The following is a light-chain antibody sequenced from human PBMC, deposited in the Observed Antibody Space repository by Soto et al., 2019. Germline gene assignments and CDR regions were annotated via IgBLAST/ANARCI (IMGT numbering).Light chain of an antibody. Sequence: QSALTQPPSASGSPGQSVTISCTGNSNDVGHSSFISWYQQHPGKGPKLIIYEVSKRPSGVPDRFSGSKSGNPASLSVSGLQDEDEADYFCNAQADNGKHVFGTGTKVTVL. CDR3: NAQADNGKHV. J-gene: IGLJ1*01. V-gene: IGLV2-8*01. CDR1: SNDVGHSSF. CDR2: EVS.